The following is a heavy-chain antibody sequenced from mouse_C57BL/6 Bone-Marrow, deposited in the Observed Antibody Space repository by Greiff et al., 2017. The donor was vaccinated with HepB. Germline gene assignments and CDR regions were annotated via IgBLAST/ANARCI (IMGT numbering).Heavy chain of an antibody. V-gene: IGHV5-9*01. CDR2: ISGGGGNT. CDR3: ARSTTTYYYAMDY. CDR1: GFTFSSYT. D-gene: IGHD1-1*01. Sequence: EVQRMESGGGLVKPGGSLKLSCAASGFTFSSYTMSWVRQTPEKRLEWVATISGGGGNTYYPDSVKGRFTISRDNAKNTLYLQMSSLRSEDTALYYCARSTTTYYYAMDYWGQGTSVTVSS. J-gene: IGHJ4*01.